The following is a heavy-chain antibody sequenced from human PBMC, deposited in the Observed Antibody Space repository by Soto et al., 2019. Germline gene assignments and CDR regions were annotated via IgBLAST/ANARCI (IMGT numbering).Heavy chain of an antibody. Sequence: SETLSLTCSVSGDSISSSDHHWGWIRQPPGKGLDWIGSIYYGGGTNHNPSLKSRVTISVDSSKNQFSLKLSSVTAADTAVYYCARHAGGLSGHFDYWGQGTLVTVSS. D-gene: IGHD6-19*01. CDR3: ARHAGGLSGHFDY. V-gene: IGHV4-39*01. CDR1: GDSISSSDHH. CDR2: IYYGGGT. J-gene: IGHJ4*02.